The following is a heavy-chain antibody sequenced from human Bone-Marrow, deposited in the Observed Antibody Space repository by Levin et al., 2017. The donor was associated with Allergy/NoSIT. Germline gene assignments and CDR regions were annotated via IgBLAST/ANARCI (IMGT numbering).Heavy chain of an antibody. CDR1: GYTFTSYG. D-gene: IGHD6-19*01. CDR2: NSAYNGNT. CDR3: ARVRSWAPNSRGWYVGGY. V-gene: IGHV1-18*01. J-gene: IGHJ4*02. Sequence: ASVKVSCKASGYTFTSYGISWVRQAPGQGLEWMGWNSAYNGNTNYAQKLQGRVTMTTDTSTSTAYMELRSLRSDDTAVYYCARVRSWAPNSRGWYVGGYWGQGTLVTVSS.